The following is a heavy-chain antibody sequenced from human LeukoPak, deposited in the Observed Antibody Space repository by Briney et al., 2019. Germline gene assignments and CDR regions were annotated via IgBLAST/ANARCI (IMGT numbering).Heavy chain of an antibody. V-gene: IGHV4-59*01. CDR1: GGSISSYY. Sequence: PSETLSLTCTVSGGSISSYYWSWIRQPPGKGLEWIGYIYYSGSTNYNPSLKSRVTISVDTSKNQFSLELSSVTAADTAVYYCARDRGDYAPDYWGQGTLVTVSS. CDR3: ARDRGDYAPDY. J-gene: IGHJ4*02. D-gene: IGHD4-17*01. CDR2: IYYSGST.